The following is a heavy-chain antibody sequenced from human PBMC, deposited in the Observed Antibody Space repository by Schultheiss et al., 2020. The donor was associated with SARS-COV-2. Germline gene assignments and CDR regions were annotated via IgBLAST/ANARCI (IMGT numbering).Heavy chain of an antibody. CDR1: GFTFTNSA. D-gene: IGHD1-26*01. CDR3: SADTDSGSSVI. J-gene: IGHJ3*02. V-gene: IGHV1-58*01. Sequence: SVKVSCKASGFTFTNSAVQWVRQAPGQRLEWLGWIVVGSGNRDYGQKFQERVTIIRDMSTSTVYMELSSLRSEDTAVYHCSADTDSGSSVIWGQGTMVTVSS. CDR2: IVVGSGNR.